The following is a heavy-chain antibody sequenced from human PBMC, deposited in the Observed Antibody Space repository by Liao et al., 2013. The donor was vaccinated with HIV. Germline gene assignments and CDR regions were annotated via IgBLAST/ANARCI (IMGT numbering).Heavy chain of an antibody. CDR1: GGSFSGYY. V-gene: IGHV4-34*01. J-gene: IGHJ4*02. D-gene: IGHD5-12*01. CDR3: ARGRMGYDLDFDY. CDR2: IHHTGST. Sequence: QVQLQQWGAGLLKPSETLSLTCAVYGGSFSGYYWSWIRQPPGKGLEWIGEIHHTGSTNYNPSLKSRVTISVDTSKNQFSLKLSSMTAADTAVYYCARGRMGYDLDFDYWGQGTLVTVSS.